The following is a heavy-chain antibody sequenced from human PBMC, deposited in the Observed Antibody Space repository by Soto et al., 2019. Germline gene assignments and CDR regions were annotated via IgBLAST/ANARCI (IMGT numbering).Heavy chain of an antibody. Sequence: EVQLVESGGGLVQPGGSLRLSCAASGFTVSSNYISWVRQAPGKGLEWVSVIYSDGGTHYADSLKGRFTISRDNSKNTLYLQMNNLRAEDTAVYYCARASYYFYYYLYVWGKGTTVTVSS. CDR3: ARASYYFYYYLYV. CDR1: GFTVSSNY. CDR2: IYSDGGT. V-gene: IGHV3-66*01. J-gene: IGHJ6*03.